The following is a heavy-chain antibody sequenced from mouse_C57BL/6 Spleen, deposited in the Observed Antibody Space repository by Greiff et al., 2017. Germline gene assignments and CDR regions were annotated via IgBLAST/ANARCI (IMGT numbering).Heavy chain of an antibody. V-gene: IGHV5-4*01. CDR3: ARGPWFAY. CDR2: ISDGGSYT. CDR1: GFTFSSYA. J-gene: IGHJ3*01. Sequence: EVLLVESGGGLVKPGGSLKLSCAASGFTFSSYAMSWVRQTPEKRLEWVATISDGGSYTYYPDNVKGRFTISRDNAKNNLYLQMSHLKSEDTAMYYCARGPWFAYWGQGTLGTVSA.